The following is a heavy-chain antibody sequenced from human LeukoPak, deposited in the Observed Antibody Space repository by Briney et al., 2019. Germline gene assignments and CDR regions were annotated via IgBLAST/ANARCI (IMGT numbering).Heavy chain of an antibody. Sequence: GGPLRLSCAASGFNFNGYWMSWVRQAPGKGPEWVAHVKENGNEQYYADSVEGRFTISRDNVKRSLFLQMNNLRVEDTAVYYCARGGRYSSSWTWGPFDYWGQGTLVTVSS. J-gene: IGHJ4*02. CDR1: GFNFNGYW. D-gene: IGHD6-13*01. V-gene: IGHV3-7*01. CDR2: VKENGNEQ. CDR3: ARGGRYSSSWTWGPFDY.